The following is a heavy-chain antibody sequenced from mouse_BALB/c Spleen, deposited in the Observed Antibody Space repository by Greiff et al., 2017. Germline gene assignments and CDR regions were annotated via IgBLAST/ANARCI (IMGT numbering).Heavy chain of an antibody. Sequence: EVQRVESGGGLVKPGGSLKLSCAASGFTFSSYAMSWVRQSPEKRLEWVAEISSGGSYTYYPDSVKGRFTISRDNAKNTLYLQMSSLKSEDTAMYYCARHYYGSSYDYAMDYWGQGTSVTVSS. J-gene: IGHJ4*01. CDR2: ISSGGSYT. CDR1: GFTFSSYA. CDR3: ARHYYGSSYDYAMDY. V-gene: IGHV5-6*01. D-gene: IGHD1-1*01.